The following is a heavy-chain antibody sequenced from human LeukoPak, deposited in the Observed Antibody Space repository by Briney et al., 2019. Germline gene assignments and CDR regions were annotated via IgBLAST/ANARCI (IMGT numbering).Heavy chain of an antibody. CDR2: IRYDGSNK. CDR1: GFTFSSYG. V-gene: IGHV3-30*02. Sequence: GGSLRLSCAASGFTFSSYGMHWVRQAPGKGLEWVAFIRYDGSNKYYADSVKGRFTISRDNSKNTLYLQMNSMGAEDTAVYYCAKDSVKYSGGCYFDFWGQGTLVNVSS. CDR3: AKDSVKYSGGCYFDF. J-gene: IGHJ4*02. D-gene: IGHD1-26*01.